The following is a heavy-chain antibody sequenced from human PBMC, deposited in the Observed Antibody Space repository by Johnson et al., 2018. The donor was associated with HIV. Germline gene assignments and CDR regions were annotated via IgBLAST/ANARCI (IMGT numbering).Heavy chain of an antibody. CDR2: ISYDGSNK. CDR3: ARDRSMIVVVEAFDI. V-gene: IGHV3-30*04. CDR1: GFTFSSYA. D-gene: IGHD3-22*01. Sequence: VQVVESGGGVVQPGRSLRLSCAASGFTFSSYAMHWVRQAPGKGLEWVAVISYDGSNKYYADSVKGRFTISRDNSKNTLYLQMNSLRAEDTAVYYCARDRSMIVVVEAFDIWGQGTMVTVSS. J-gene: IGHJ3*02.